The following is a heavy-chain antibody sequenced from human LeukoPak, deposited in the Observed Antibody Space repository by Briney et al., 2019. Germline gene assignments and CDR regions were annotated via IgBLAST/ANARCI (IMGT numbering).Heavy chain of an antibody. J-gene: IGHJ4*02. CDR3: ARRSYYWVY. CDR2: ISSSGSTI. V-gene: IGHV3-48*03. Sequence: GGSLRLSXAASGFTFSSYEMNWVRQAPGKGLEWVSYISSSGSTIYYADSVKGRFTISRDNAKNSLYLQMNSLRAEDTAVYYCARRSYYWVYWGQGTLVTVSS. CDR1: GFTFSSYE. D-gene: IGHD1-26*01.